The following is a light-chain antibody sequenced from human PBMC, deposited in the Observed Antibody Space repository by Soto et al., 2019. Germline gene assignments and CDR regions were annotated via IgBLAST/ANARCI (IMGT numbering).Light chain of an antibody. V-gene: IGKV3-20*01. Sequence: EIVLTQSPGPLSLSPGERATLSCRTSQTVSSSYLSWYQQRPGQAPRLLIYAESRRAPGIPDRFSGSGSGTGFTPTISILVPEDFAVYYCQQYGDSPRYTFGQGTRLEIK. CDR2: AES. J-gene: IGKJ2*01. CDR3: QQYGDSPRYT. CDR1: QTVSSSY.